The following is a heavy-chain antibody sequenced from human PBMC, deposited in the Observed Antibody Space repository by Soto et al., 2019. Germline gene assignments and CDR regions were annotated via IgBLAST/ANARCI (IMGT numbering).Heavy chain of an antibody. D-gene: IGHD4-4*01. J-gene: IGHJ4*02. CDR1: GYTFTIYY. CDR2: INPSGGST. Sequence: SVTVSCAASGYTFTIYYMHCLRQAPGQGLELMGIINPSGGSTSYSPSLRGSLTITKDTSKNQVVLTMTNMDPVDTATYYCAHRNLASPTVTMGYGYWGQGTQVTGSS. CDR3: AHRNLASPTVTMGYGY. V-gene: IGHV1-46*04.